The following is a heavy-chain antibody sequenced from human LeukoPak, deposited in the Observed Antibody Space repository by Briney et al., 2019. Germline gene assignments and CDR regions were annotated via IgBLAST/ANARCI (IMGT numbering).Heavy chain of an antibody. J-gene: IGHJ5*02. CDR2: IYTSGST. CDR3: ARDTTVTTGRRNWFDP. D-gene: IGHD4-17*01. CDR1: GGSISSGSYY. V-gene: IGHV4-61*02. Sequence: TSQTLSLTCTVSGGSISSGSYYWSWLRQPAGKGLEWIGRIYTSGSTNYNPSLKSRVTISVDTSKNQFSLKLSSVTAADTAVYYCARDTTVTTGRRNWFDPWGQGTLVTVSS.